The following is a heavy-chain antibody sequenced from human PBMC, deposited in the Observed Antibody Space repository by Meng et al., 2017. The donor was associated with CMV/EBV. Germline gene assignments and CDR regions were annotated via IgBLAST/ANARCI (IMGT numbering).Heavy chain of an antibody. V-gene: IGHV1-69*12. D-gene: IGHD5-24*01. CDR1: GGTFSSYA. CDR2: IIPIFGTA. Sequence: QVPLFDSGAEVKKPGSSVKRSCKASGGTFSSYAISWVRQAPGQGLEWMGGIIPIFGTANYAQKFQGRVTITADESTSTAYMELSSLRSEDTAVYYCARMPRDGYNYIDYWGQGTLVTVSS. CDR3: ARMPRDGYNYIDY. J-gene: IGHJ4*02.